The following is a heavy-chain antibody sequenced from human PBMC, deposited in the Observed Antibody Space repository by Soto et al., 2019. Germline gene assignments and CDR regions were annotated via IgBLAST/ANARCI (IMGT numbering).Heavy chain of an antibody. V-gene: IGHV1-3*01. J-gene: IGHJ4*02. CDR3: ARGPCGTDRCGDY. Sequence: ASVKVSCKASGYTFTSYAMHWVRQAPGQRLEWMGWINAGNGNTKYSQKFQGRVTITRDTSASTAYMELSSLRSEDTALYYCARGPCGTDRCGDYWGQGTLVTVSS. D-gene: IGHD2-21*02. CDR1: GYTFTSYA. CDR2: INAGNGNT.